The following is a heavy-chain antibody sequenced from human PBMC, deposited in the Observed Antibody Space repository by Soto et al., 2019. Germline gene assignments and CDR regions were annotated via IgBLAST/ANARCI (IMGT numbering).Heavy chain of an antibody. CDR3: ARGSLSGDGSVSGWFDP. CDR1: GGSISSGDYY. J-gene: IGHJ5*02. D-gene: IGHD7-27*01. V-gene: IGHV4-30-4*01. CDR2: IYYSGST. Sequence: PSETLSLTCTFSGGSISSGDYYLSWIRKPPGKGLEWIGYIYYSGSTYYNPSLKSRVTISVDTSKNQFSLKLSSVTAADTAVYYCARGSLSGDGSVSGWFDPWGQGTLVTVS.